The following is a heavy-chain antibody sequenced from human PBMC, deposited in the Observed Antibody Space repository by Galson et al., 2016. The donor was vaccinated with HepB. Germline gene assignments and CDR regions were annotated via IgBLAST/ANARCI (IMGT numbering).Heavy chain of an antibody. CDR1: GLTFSHYG. CDR2: MSYDGSHI. J-gene: IGHJ5*02. CDR3: SKDHGNRWLNNWFDP. V-gene: IGHV3-30*18. D-gene: IGHD2-15*01. Sequence: SPRHSCAVAGLTFSHYGMHWIRQAPGKGLEWVGVMSYDGSHIFYVESVKGRFSISKDNSKSILYLQMNSLRDEDTAVYYCSKDHGNRWLNNWFDPWGQGTLVTVSS.